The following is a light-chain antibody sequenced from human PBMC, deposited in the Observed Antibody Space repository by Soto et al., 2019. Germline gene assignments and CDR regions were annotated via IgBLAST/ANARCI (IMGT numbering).Light chain of an antibody. V-gene: IGLV2-14*01. Sequence: QSALTQPASVSGSPGQSITISCTGTTGDVGYYNFVSWFQQHPDKAPKLLIYEVMNRPSGVSDRFSGSKSGNTASLTISGLQAEDEGDYYCGSITRSSTSVFGTGTKLTVL. CDR1: TGDVGYYNF. CDR3: GSITRSSTSV. J-gene: IGLJ1*01. CDR2: EVM.